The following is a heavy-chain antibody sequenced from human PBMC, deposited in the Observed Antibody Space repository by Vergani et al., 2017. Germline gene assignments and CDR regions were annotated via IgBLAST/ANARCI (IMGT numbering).Heavy chain of an antibody. CDR3: ARDHWANFDY. CDR2: ISTGSAGSETI. V-gene: IGHV3-48*01. CDR1: GFNFSGYI. Sequence: EVQLAESGGGLVQPGGSLRLSCAASGFNFSGYIMNWVRQAPGKGLEWVSYISTGSAGSETIFYADSVKGRFTVSRDNAKNSLYLQMNSLRAEDTAVYYCARDHWANFDYCGQGTLVTVSS. J-gene: IGHJ4*02. D-gene: IGHD3-16*01.